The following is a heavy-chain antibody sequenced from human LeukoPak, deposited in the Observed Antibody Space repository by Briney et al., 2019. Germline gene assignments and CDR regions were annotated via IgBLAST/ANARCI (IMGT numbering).Heavy chain of an antibody. CDR1: GYTFTSYY. Sequence: ASVKFSCKASGYTFTSYYMHWVRQAPGQGLEWMGIINPSGGSTSYAQKFQGRVTMTRDTSTSTVYMELSSLRSEDTAVYYCARERLWSVYYYGMDVWGQGTTVTVSS. CDR3: ARERLWSVYYYGMDV. D-gene: IGHD3-3*01. V-gene: IGHV1-46*01. CDR2: INPSGGST. J-gene: IGHJ6*02.